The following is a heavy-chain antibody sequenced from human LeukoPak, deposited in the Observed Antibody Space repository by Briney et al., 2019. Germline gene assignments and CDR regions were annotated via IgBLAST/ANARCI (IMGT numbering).Heavy chain of an antibody. CDR3: ARDLGILMVGYYMDV. D-gene: IGHD2-8*01. V-gene: IGHV1-46*01. CDR1: GYTFTNYY. CDR2: INPGGDNT. J-gene: IGHJ6*03. Sequence: GASVKVSCKASGYTFTNYYIHWVRQAPGQGLEWMGLINPGGDNTNYAQNFQGRVTMTRDTSASTVYMELSSLRSDDTAVYYCARDLGILMVGYYMDVWGKGTTVTISS.